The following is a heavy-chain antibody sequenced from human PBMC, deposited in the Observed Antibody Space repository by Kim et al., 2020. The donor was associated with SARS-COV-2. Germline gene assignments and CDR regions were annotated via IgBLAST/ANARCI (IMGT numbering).Heavy chain of an antibody. V-gene: IGHV3-23*01. CDR2: IGGSGVTT. CDR3: AKESTTVSGAVNYFDN. CDR1: GFTFDLYA. D-gene: IGHD4-4*01. J-gene: IGHJ4*02. Sequence: GGSLRLSCAASGFTFDLYAMNWVRQAPGKGLEWVSAIGGSGVTTHYAASGKGRFTISRDNSKNKLFLQMKRLRAEDTAVYFCAKESTTVSGAVNYFDNSGQGTLVTVSS.